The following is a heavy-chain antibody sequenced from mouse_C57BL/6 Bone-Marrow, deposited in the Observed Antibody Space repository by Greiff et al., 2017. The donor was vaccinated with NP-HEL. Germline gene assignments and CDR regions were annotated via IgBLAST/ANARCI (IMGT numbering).Heavy chain of an antibody. J-gene: IGHJ2*01. CDR2: IRSKSSDYAT. D-gene: IGHD2-3*01. Sequence: EVHLVESGGGLVQPKGSLKLSCAASGFTFNTYAMHWVRQAPGKGLEWVARIRSKSSDYATYYADSVKDRFTISRDDSQTMLYLQMINLKTDDTAMYYCVRGLLQGTFFDYWGQGTTLTVSS. V-gene: IGHV10-3*01. CDR3: VRGLLQGTFFDY. CDR1: GFTFNTYA.